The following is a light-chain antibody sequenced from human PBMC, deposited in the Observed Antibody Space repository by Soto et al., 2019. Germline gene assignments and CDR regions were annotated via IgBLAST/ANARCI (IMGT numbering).Light chain of an antibody. CDR3: SSYTSSSTPL. J-gene: IGLJ2*01. CDR2: DVS. V-gene: IGLV2-14*01. Sequence: QSALTQPASVSGSPGQSITISCTGTSSDVGGYNYVSWYQQHPGEAPKLMIYDVSNRPSGVSNRFSGSKSGNTASLTISGLQAEDEADYYCSSYTSSSTPLFGGGTKVTVL. CDR1: SSDVGGYNY.